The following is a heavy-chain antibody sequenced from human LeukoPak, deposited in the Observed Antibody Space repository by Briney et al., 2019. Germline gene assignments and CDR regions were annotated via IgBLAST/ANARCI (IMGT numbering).Heavy chain of an antibody. CDR3: AKARWEPNFDY. Sequence: GGSLRLSCAASGFTFDDYAMHWVRQGPGRSLEWVSLINENGDIAYYGDSVRGRFTVSRDNAKNSLYLQMNSLTTEDTALYYCAKARWEPNFDYWGQGTLVTVSS. J-gene: IGHJ4*02. D-gene: IGHD1-26*01. V-gene: IGHV3-43*02. CDR2: INENGDIA. CDR1: GFTFDDYA.